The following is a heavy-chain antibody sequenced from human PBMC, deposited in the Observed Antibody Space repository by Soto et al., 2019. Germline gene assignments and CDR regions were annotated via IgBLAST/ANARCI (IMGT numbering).Heavy chain of an antibody. J-gene: IGHJ4*02. Sequence: PGGSLRLSCAASGFTFSSFSMNWVRQAPGKGLEWVSYITTSSAMYYADSVKGRFTISRDNAKNSLYLQMNSLRDEDTAVYYCVRDPPGSNFDSWGQGTLVTVYS. CDR1: GFTFSSFS. CDR3: VRDPPGSNFDS. CDR2: ITTSSAM. V-gene: IGHV3-48*02. D-gene: IGHD1-26*01.